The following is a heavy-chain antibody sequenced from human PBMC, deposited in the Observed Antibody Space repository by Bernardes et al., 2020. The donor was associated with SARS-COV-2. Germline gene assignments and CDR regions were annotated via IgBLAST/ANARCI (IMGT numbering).Heavy chain of an antibody. J-gene: IGHJ5*02. V-gene: IGHV1-2*02. CDR1: GYTFTGYY. CDR3: ARDPQSGYCSGVTCYWFDP. CDR2: INPNSGGT. Sequence: VSVKVSCKASGYTFTGYYMHWVRQAPGQGLEWMGWINPNSGGTNYAQKFQGRVTMTRDTSISTAYMELSRLRSDDTAVYYCARDPQSGYCSGVTCYWFDPWGQGTLVTVSS. D-gene: IGHD2-15*01.